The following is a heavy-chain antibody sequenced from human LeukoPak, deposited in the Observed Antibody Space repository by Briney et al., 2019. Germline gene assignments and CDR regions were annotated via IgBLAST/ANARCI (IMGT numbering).Heavy chain of an antibody. Sequence: KPSETLSLTCAVYGGSFSAYYWSWIRQPPGKGLERIGEINHSGGTNYNPSLKSRVTISVDTSKNQFSLKLSSVTAADTAVYYCTVDTSLTAYWGQGTLVTVSS. J-gene: IGHJ4*02. CDR2: INHSGGT. D-gene: IGHD2-2*01. V-gene: IGHV4-34*01. CDR3: TVDTSLTAY. CDR1: GGSFSAYY.